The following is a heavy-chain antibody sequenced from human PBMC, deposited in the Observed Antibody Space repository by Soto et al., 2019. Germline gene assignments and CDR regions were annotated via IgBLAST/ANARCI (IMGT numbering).Heavy chain of an antibody. J-gene: IGHJ6*02. CDR2: IYYSGST. D-gene: IGHD5-12*01. V-gene: IGHV4-31*03. CDR3: AREQIVATIPSEYYYGMDV. Sequence: PSETLSLTCTVSGGSISSGGYYWSWIRQHPGKGLEWIGYIYYSGSTYYNPSLKSRVTISVDTSKNQFSLKLSSVTAADTAVYYCAREQIVATIPSEYYYGMDVWGQGTTVTVSS. CDR1: GGSISSGGYY.